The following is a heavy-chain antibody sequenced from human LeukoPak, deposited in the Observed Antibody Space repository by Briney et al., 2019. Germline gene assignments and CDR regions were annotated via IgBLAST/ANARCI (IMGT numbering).Heavy chain of an antibody. CDR2: ISSSSSYI. Sequence: GGSLRLSCEASGFTFSNYRMSWVRQAPGKGLEWVSSISSSSSYIYYADSVKGRFTISRDNSKNSLYLQMNSLRADDTAVYYCAREAYSSYYFDFWGQGTLVTVSS. V-gene: IGHV3-21*01. J-gene: IGHJ4*02. D-gene: IGHD4-11*01. CDR1: GFTFSNYR. CDR3: AREAYSSYYFDF.